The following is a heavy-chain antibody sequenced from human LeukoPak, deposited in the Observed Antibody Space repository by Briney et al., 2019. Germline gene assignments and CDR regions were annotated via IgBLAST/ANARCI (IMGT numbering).Heavy chain of an antibody. Sequence: SVKVSCKASGGTFSSYAISWVRQAPGQGLEWMGGVIPIFGTANYAQKLQGRVTMTTDTPTSTAYMELRSLRSDDTAVYYCARAQTQLGINYYYMDVWGKGTTVTVSS. J-gene: IGHJ6*03. CDR1: GGTFSSYA. CDR3: ARAQTQLGINYYYMDV. V-gene: IGHV1-69*05. CDR2: VIPIFGTA. D-gene: IGHD7-27*01.